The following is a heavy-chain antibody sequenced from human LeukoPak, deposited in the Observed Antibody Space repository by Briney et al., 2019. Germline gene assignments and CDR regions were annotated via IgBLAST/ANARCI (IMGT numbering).Heavy chain of an antibody. CDR1: GGSISSGSYY. D-gene: IGHD6-13*01. V-gene: IGHV4-61*02. CDR2: IYTSGST. CDR3: ARAGRKGLHSSRWGYYFDY. Sequence: SQTLSLTCTVSGGSISSGSYYWSWIRQPAGKGLEWIGRIYTSGSTNYNPSLKSRVTISVDTSKNQFSLKLSSVTAADTAVYYCARAGRKGLHSSRWGYYFDYWGQGTLVTVSS. J-gene: IGHJ4*02.